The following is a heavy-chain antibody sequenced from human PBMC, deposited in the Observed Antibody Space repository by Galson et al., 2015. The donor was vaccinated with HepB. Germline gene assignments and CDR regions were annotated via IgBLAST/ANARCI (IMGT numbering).Heavy chain of an antibody. CDR3: SGGRGGLLWFGELFDY. CDR2: INSDGSST. Sequence: SLRLSCAASGFTFSSYWMHWVRQAPGKGLVWVSRINSDGSSTSYADSVKGRFTISRDNAKNTLYLQMNSLRAEDTAVYYCSGGRGGLLWFGELFDYWGQGTLVTVSS. V-gene: IGHV3-74*01. CDR1: GFTFSSYW. D-gene: IGHD3-10*01. J-gene: IGHJ4*02.